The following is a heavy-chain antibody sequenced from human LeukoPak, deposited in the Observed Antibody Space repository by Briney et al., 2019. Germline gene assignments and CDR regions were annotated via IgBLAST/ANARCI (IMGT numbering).Heavy chain of an antibody. J-gene: IGHJ4*02. D-gene: IGHD1-26*01. CDR2: IYYSGST. Sequence: SETLSLTCTVSGGSISSYYWSWIRQPPGKGLEWIGCIYYSGSTNYNPSFKSRVTISVDTSKNQFSLKLSSVTAADTAVYYCARAPDISGSYPFDYWGQGTLVTVSS. CDR1: GGSISSYY. CDR3: ARAPDISGSYPFDY. V-gene: IGHV4-59*01.